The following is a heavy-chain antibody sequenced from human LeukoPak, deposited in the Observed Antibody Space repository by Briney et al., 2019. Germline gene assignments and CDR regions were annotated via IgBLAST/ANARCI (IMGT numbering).Heavy chain of an antibody. J-gene: IGHJ4*02. CDR2: ISSSSNII. D-gene: IGHD2-2*01. Sequence: GGSLRLSCAAPGFTFSSYAMSWVRQAPGKGLEWVSYISSSSNIINYADSVKGRFTISRDNAKNSLYLQMNSLRAEDTAVYYCARDILPAAMQGLNYWGQGTLVTVSS. CDR3: ARDILPAAMQGLNY. V-gene: IGHV3-48*04. CDR1: GFTFSSYA.